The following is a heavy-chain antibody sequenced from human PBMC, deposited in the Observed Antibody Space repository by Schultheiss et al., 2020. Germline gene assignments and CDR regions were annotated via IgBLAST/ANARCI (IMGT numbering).Heavy chain of an antibody. CDR3: AREGEDYGDYESFDY. D-gene: IGHD4-17*01. Sequence: SVKVSCKASGGTFSSYAISWVRQAPGQGLEWMGGIIPIFGTANYAQKFQGRVTITADESTSTAYMELSSLRSEDTAVYYCAREGEDYGDYESFDYWGEGALGNVSA. J-gene: IGHJ4*02. CDR1: GGTFSSYA. V-gene: IGHV1-69*13. CDR2: IIPIFGTA.